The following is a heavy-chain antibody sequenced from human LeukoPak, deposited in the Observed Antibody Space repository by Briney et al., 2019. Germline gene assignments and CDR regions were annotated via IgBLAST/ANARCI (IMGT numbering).Heavy chain of an antibody. D-gene: IGHD5-18*01. CDR2: IYYSGST. Sequence: SETLSLTCTVSGGSISRSRYYWGWIRQPPGKGLEWIGSIYYSGSTYYNPSLKSRVTISVDTSKNQSSLKLSSVTAADTAVYYCVTYSYDPLWGQGTLVTVSS. CDR3: VTYSYDPL. V-gene: IGHV4-39*07. J-gene: IGHJ4*02. CDR1: GGSISRSRYY.